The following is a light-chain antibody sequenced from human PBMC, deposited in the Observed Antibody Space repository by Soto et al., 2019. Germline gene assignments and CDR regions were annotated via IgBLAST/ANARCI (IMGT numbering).Light chain of an antibody. CDR1: KLGDKY. CDR2: QDS. CDR3: PAWDSSTAVV. V-gene: IGLV3-1*01. Sequence: SYELTQPPSVSVSLGQTASITCSGDKLGDKYACWYQQKPGHSPVLVIYQDSKRPAGIPERFSGSNSGNTATLTISGTHAMDEADYYCPAWDSSTAVVFGGGTKLTVL. J-gene: IGLJ2*01.